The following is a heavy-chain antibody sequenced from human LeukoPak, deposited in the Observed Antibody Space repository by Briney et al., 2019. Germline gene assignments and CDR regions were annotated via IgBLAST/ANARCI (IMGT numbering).Heavy chain of an antibody. J-gene: IGHJ6*02. Sequence: ASVNVSCKASGYTFTNYDISWVRQAPGQALEWMGGSSPYSGNTNYAQKFQGRVTMTTDTSTTTAFMELRSLRSDDTAVYYCARDLDIVVVAAAVRHYGLDVWGQGTTVTVSS. CDR2: SSPYSGNT. CDR1: GYTFTNYD. V-gene: IGHV1-18*01. D-gene: IGHD2-15*01. CDR3: ARDLDIVVVAAAVRHYGLDV.